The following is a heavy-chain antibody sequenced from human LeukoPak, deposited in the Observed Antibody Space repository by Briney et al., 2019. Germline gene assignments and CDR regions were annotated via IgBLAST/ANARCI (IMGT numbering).Heavy chain of an antibody. D-gene: IGHD6-19*01. CDR1: GFTFSDYY. CDR2: ISSSGSTI. CDR3: ARDVSSGWYGDYFDY. Sequence: GGSLRLSCAASGFTFSDYYMSWIRQAPGKGLEWVSYISSSGSTIYYADSVKGRFTISRDNAKNSLYLQMNSLRAEDTAVYYCARDVSSGWYGDYFDYWGQGTLVTASS. J-gene: IGHJ4*02. V-gene: IGHV3-11*04.